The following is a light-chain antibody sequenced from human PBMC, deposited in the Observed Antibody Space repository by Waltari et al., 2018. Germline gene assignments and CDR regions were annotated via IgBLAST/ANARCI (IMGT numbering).Light chain of an antibody. CDR2: DVN. CDR1: NSDVGTSTY. Sequence: QSALTQPPSATGSPGQSVTISCTGTNSDVGTSTYVSWSQHPAGKSPKLIIFDVNKRHSGVPDRFSGSRSDNTASLTVSGLQAEDEADYYCSSYAGNNISLFGGGTKLTVL. J-gene: IGLJ2*01. V-gene: IGLV2-8*01. CDR3: SSYAGNNISL.